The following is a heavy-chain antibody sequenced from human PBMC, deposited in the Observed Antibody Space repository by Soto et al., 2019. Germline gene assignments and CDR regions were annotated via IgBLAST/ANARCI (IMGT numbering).Heavy chain of an antibody. CDR1: GFTFSSYG. D-gene: IGHD3-10*01. J-gene: IGHJ1*01. CDR3: AKDRLYYYDFQH. Sequence: PGGSLRLSCAASGFTFSSYGMHWVRQAPGKGLEWVAVISYDGSNKYYADSVKGRFTISRDNSKNTLYLQMNSLRAEDTAVYYCAKDRLYYYDFQHWGQGTLVTVSS. CDR2: ISYDGSNK. V-gene: IGHV3-30*18.